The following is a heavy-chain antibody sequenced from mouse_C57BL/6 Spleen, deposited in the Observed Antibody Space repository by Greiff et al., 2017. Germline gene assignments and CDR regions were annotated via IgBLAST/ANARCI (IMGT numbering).Heavy chain of an antibody. D-gene: IGHD1-1*01. V-gene: IGHV1-53*01. J-gene: IGHJ3*01. Sequence: VQLQESGTELVKPGASVKLSCKASGYTFTSYWMHWVKQRPGQGLEWIGNINPSNGGTNYNEKFKSKATLTVDKSSSTAYMQLSSLTSEDSAVYYCASHYYGSTWFAYWGQGTLVTVSA. CDR1: GYTFTSYW. CDR3: ASHYYGSTWFAY. CDR2: INPSNGGT.